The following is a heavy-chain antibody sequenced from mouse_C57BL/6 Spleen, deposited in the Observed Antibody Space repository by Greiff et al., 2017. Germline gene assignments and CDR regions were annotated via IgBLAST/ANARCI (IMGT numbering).Heavy chain of an antibody. CDR3: VLVAGNCEEMDY. Sequence: LQQPGAELVMPGASVKLSCKASGYTFTSYWMHWVKQRPGQGLEWIGEIDPSDSYTNYNQKFKGKSTLTVDKSTSTAYMQISSLTEEDAAVYDCVLVAGNCEEMDYWGQGTSVTVSS. D-gene: IGHD2-1*01. J-gene: IGHJ4*01. CDR1: GYTFTSYW. CDR2: IDPSDSYT. V-gene: IGHV1-69*01.